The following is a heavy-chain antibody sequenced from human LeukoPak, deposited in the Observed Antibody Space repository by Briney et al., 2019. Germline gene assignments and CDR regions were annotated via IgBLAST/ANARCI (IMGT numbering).Heavy chain of an antibody. D-gene: IGHD2-21*02. V-gene: IGHV1-2*02. CDR1: GYTFTGYY. CDR3: ARDKFNCGGDCYSKEPDNWFDP. CDR2: INPNSGGT. J-gene: IGHJ5*02. Sequence: ASVKVSCKASGYTFTGYYMHWVRQAPGQGLEWMGWINPNSGGTNYAQKFQGRVTMTRDMSTSTVYMELSSLRSEDTAVYYCARDKFNCGGDCYSKEPDNWFDPWGQGTLVTVSS.